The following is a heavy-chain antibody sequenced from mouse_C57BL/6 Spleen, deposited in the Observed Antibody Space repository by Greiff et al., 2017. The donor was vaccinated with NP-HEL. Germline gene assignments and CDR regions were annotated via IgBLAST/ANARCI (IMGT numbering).Heavy chain of an antibody. CDR3: ARETTVVATNWYFDV. CDR1: GYTFTSYG. CDR2: IYPRSGNT. J-gene: IGHJ1*03. V-gene: IGHV1-81*01. Sequence: VQLQQSGAELARPGASVKLSCKASGYTFTSYGISWVKQRTGQGLEWIGEIYPRSGNTYYNEKFKGKATLTADKSSSTAYMELRSLTSEDSAVYFCARETTVVATNWYFDVWGTGTTVTVSS. D-gene: IGHD1-1*01.